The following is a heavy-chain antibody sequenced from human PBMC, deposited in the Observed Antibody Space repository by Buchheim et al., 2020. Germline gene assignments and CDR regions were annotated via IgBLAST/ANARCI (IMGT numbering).Heavy chain of an antibody. CDR3: AKRSGDRTTSWGMDI. D-gene: IGHD1-14*01. CDR1: GFTFSGFG. V-gene: IGHV3-30*18. Sequence: VQLVESGGDLVQPGGSLRLSCAASGFTFSGFGMHWVRQAPGKGLEWVAAISYDGSNKYFADSVKGRFTISRDNSKNTLYVQMNSLRAEDTAVYYCAKRSGDRTTSWGMDIWGQGTT. J-gene: IGHJ6*02. CDR2: ISYDGSNK.